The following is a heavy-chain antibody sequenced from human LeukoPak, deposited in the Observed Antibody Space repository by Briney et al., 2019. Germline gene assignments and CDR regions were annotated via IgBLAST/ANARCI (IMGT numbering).Heavy chain of an antibody. CDR3: ARLPARRIVTTPTYFDF. CDR1: GFTFTTYS. V-gene: IGHV3-21*01. CDR2: ISSGSSAI. J-gene: IGHJ4*02. D-gene: IGHD5-12*01. Sequence: GGSLRLSCEASGFTFTTYSMTWVRQAPGKGLEWVSIISSGSSAIFSADALKGRFTISRDDAKNLLYLDMNSLRAEDTAVYYCARLPARRIVTTPTYFDFWGQGTLVTVSS.